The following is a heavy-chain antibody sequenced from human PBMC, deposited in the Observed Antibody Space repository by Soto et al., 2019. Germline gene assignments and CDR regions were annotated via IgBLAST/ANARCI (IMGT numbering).Heavy chain of an antibody. V-gene: IGHV4-28*03. CDR1: GYSISSSNW. CDR2: IYYSGST. J-gene: IGHJ6*02. D-gene: IGHD2-15*01. CDR3: ARAACSGGSCYGMDV. Sequence: QVQLQESGPGLVKPSDTLSLTCVVSGYSISSSNWWGWIRQPPGKGLEWIGYIYYSGSTYYNPFLKSRVTMSVDTSKNQCSLKLSSVTAVDTAVYYCARAACSGGSCYGMDVWGQGTTVTVSS.